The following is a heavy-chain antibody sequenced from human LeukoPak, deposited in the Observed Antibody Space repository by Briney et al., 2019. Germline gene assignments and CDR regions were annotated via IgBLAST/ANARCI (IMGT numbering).Heavy chain of an antibody. Sequence: GASVKVSCKASGYTFTGYYMHWVRQAPGQGLEWMGWINPNSGGTNYAQKFQGRVTMTRDTSISTAYMELSRLRSDDTAVYYCARPLRYFDWPENAFDIWGQGTMVTVSS. J-gene: IGHJ3*02. CDR3: ARPLRYFDWPENAFDI. CDR1: GYTFTGYY. D-gene: IGHD3-9*01. V-gene: IGHV1-2*02. CDR2: INPNSGGT.